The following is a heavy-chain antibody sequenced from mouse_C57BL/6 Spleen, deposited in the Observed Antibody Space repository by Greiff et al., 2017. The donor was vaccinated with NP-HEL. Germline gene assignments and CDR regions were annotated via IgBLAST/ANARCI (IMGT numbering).Heavy chain of an antibody. CDR2: ISYDGSN. Sequence: EVQLQQSGPGLVKPSQSLSLTCSVTGYSITSGYYWNWIRQFPGNKLEWMGYISYDGSNNYNPSLKNRISITRDTSKNQFFLKLNSVTTEDTATYYCARDGGYDGDYWGQGTTLTVSS. CDR1: GYSITSGYY. J-gene: IGHJ2*01. V-gene: IGHV3-6*01. D-gene: IGHD2-2*01. CDR3: ARDGGYDGDY.